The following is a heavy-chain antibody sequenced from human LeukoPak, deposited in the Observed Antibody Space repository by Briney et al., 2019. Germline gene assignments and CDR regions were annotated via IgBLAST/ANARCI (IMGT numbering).Heavy chain of an antibody. Sequence: SETLSLTCAVYGGSFSGYYWSWIRQPPGKGLEWIGEINHSGSTNYNPSLKSRVTMSVDTSRNQFSLKLSSVTAADTAIYYCAREHPTAIAADYCGQGTLVTVSS. CDR3: AREHPTAIAADY. D-gene: IGHD2-21*02. J-gene: IGHJ4*02. CDR1: GGSFSGYY. CDR2: INHSGST. V-gene: IGHV4-34*01.